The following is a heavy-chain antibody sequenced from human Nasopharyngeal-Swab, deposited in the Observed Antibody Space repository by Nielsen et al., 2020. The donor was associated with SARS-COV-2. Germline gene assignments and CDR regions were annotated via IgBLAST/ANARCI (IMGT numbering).Heavy chain of an antibody. J-gene: IGHJ4*02. CDR2: IYHSGNT. CDR3: ARKYCNGDCYFDY. V-gene: IGHV4-30-2*01. CDR1: GGSISSGFYS. D-gene: IGHD2-21*02. Sequence: SATLSLTCAVSGGSISSGFYSWRWIRQPPGKGLEWIGYIYHSGNTYYNPSLKSRVTISVDRSKNQFSLRLSSVTAADTAVYYCARKYCNGDCYFDYWGQGTLVTVSS.